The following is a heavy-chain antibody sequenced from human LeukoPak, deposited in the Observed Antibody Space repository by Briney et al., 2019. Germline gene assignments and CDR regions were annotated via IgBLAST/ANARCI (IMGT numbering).Heavy chain of an antibody. D-gene: IGHD3-22*01. CDR2: IYHSGST. J-gene: IGHJ2*01. Sequence: SETLSLTCAGYGGSFSGYYWSWIRQPPGKGLEWIGYIYHSGSTYYNPSLKSRVTISVDRSKNQFSLKLSSVTAADTAVYYCARTSYYYDSSGYSTWYFDLWGRGTLVTVSS. CDR1: GGSFSGYY. V-gene: IGHV4-34*01. CDR3: ARTSYYYDSSGYSTWYFDL.